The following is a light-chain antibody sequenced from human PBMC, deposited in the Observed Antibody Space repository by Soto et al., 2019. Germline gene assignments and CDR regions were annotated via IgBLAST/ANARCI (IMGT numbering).Light chain of an antibody. Sequence: QSVLTQPASVSGSPGQSITISCTGTSSDVGGYNYVSWYQQHPGKAPKLMIYDVSNRPSGVSNRFSGSKSGNTASLTISGFQAEDEADYYCSSYTSSSTLVVFGGGPKVTVL. V-gene: IGLV2-14*01. CDR3: SSYTSSSTLVV. J-gene: IGLJ2*01. CDR1: SSDVGGYNY. CDR2: DVS.